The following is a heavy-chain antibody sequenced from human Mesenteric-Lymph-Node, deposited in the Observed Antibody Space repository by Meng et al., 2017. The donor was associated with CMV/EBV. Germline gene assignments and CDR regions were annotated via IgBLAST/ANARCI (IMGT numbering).Heavy chain of an antibody. Sequence: ASVKVSCKASGYTFTSYGITWVRQAPGQGLEWMGWISTYNGNTNYAQKLQGRVTMTTDTSTSTAYMELRSLRSDDTAVYYCAREAVLLWFGEPRGLYGMDVWGQGTTVTVSS. V-gene: IGHV1-18*01. CDR1: GYTFTSYG. J-gene: IGHJ6*02. D-gene: IGHD3-10*01. CDR3: AREAVLLWFGEPRGLYGMDV. CDR2: ISTYNGNT.